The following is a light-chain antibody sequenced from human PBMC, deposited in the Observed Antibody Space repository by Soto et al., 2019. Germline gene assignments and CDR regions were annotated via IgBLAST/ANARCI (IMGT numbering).Light chain of an antibody. J-gene: IGKJ4*01. CDR3: QQYGTSPLT. Sequence: ESVLTQSPGTLSLSPGERATLSCRASQSVSSNYLAWYQQKPGQAPRLLIYGASTRATGIPDRFSGSWSGTDFTLTISRLEPEDSAVYYCQQYGTSPLTFGGGTKVDIK. CDR2: GAS. CDR1: QSVSSNY. V-gene: IGKV3-20*01.